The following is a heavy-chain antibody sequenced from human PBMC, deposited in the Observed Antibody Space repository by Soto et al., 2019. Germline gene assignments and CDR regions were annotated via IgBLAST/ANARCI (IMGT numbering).Heavy chain of an antibody. J-gene: IGHJ6*02. CDR2: IIPIFGTA. CDR1: GGTFSSYA. D-gene: IGHD5-18*01. CDR3: ARDNWDTAMVRGPYYYGMDV. V-gene: IGHV1-69*01. Sequence: QVQLVQSGAEVKKPGSSVKVSCKASGGTFSSYAISWVRQAPGQGLEWMGGIIPIFGTANYAQKFQGRVKIAADESTSTAYMELSSLRSEDTAVYYCARDNWDTAMVRGPYYYGMDVWGQGTTVTVSS.